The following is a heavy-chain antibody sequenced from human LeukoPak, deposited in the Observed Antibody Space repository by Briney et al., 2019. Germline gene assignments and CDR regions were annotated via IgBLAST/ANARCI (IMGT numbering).Heavy chain of an antibody. D-gene: IGHD4-23*01. V-gene: IGHV4-34*01. Sequence: PSETLSLTCAAYGRSFSGFYWNWIRQPPGKGLEWIGEINYSGSTNYNPSLKSRVTISLDTSKNQFSLKLTSVTAADTAVYYCATGRGNSGDKVEWFDPWGQGALVTVSS. CDR2: INYSGST. CDR1: GRSFSGFY. CDR3: ATGRGNSGDKVEWFDP. J-gene: IGHJ5*02.